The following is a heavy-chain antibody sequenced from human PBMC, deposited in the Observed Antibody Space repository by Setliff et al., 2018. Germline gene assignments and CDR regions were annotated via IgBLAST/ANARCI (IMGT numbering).Heavy chain of an antibody. CDR3: XKGGTHRYFDF. CDR2: VYHSGTA. Sequence: SETLSLTCTVSGGPFSGASIWSWIRQPPGKGLEFIGYVYHSGTAKYDPSLESRAIMSXXXSKXXXXXXXXXXXXXXXAVXXXXKGGTHRYFDFWGQGALVTVSS. CDR1: GGPFSGAS. J-gene: IGHJ4*02. V-gene: IGHV4-59*01. D-gene: IGHD1-1*01.